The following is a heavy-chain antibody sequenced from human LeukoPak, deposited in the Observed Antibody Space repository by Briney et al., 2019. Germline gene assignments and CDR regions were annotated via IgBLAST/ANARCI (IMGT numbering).Heavy chain of an antibody. D-gene: IGHD3-3*01. Sequence: PSEALSLTCTVSGGSISSSSYYWGWIRQPPGKGLEWIGSIYYSGSTYYSPSLKSRVTISVDTSKNQFSLKLSSVTAADTAVYYCARGYYYDFWSGYETANFDYWGQGTLVTVSS. CDR2: IYYSGST. CDR1: GGSISSSSYY. V-gene: IGHV4-39*07. J-gene: IGHJ4*02. CDR3: ARGYYYDFWSGYETANFDY.